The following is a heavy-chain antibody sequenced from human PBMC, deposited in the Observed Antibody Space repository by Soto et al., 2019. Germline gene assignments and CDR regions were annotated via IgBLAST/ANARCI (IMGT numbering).Heavy chain of an antibody. V-gene: IGHV1-69*01. D-gene: IGHD3-10*02. Sequence: QVQLVQSGAEVKTPGSSVKVSCKASGGIFTRYDIRWVRQAPGQGLEWMGAIIPIFGTANYAQKFQGRVTITADATKSTAYMELSSLRSADTAMYYCAINEGRDVSTFDYWGQGTLVTVSS. J-gene: IGHJ4*02. CDR3: AINEGRDVSTFDY. CDR2: IIPIFGTA. CDR1: GGIFTRYD.